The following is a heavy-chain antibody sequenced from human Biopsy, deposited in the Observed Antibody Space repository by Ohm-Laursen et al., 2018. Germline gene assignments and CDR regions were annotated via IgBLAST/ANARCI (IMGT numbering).Heavy chain of an antibody. V-gene: IGHV1-46*01. J-gene: IGHJ4*02. CDR3: VLASFDY. Sequence: SVKVSCKTSGYTFTTYYIHWVRQAPGQGLEWMGIINPGGNSTAYTQNFQGRVTMTWDTSTTTVYMELSSLRSEDTAVYYCVLASFDYWGQGTLVTVSS. CDR1: GYTFTTYY. CDR2: INPGGNST.